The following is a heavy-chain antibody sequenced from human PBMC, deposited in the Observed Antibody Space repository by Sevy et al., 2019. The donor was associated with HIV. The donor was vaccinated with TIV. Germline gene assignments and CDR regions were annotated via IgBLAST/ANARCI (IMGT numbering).Heavy chain of an antibody. CDR2: IIPIFGTA. V-gene: IGHV1-69*06. Sequence: ASVKVSCKASGGTFSSYAISWVRQAPGQGVEWMGGIIPIFGTANYAQKFQGRVTITADKSTSTAYMELSSLRSEDTAVYYCARQSLRVPYYFDYSGQRTMVTVSS. CDR1: GGTFSSYA. CDR3: ARQSLRVPYYFDY. D-gene: IGHD3-3*01. J-gene: IGHJ4*02.